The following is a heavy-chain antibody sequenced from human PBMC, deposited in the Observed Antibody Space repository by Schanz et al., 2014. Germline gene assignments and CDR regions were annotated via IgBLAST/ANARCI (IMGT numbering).Heavy chain of an antibody. Sequence: EVQLVESGGGLVQPGGSLRLSCAASGFIFSNFAMEWVRQAPGKGLEWVSAISGSGAGTYYADSVKGRFTFSRDNSKNTLYLQMNSLQTDDTAVYYCFSMHYGNSVYWGQGTLVTVSS. D-gene: IGHD3-3*02. J-gene: IGHJ4*02. V-gene: IGHV3-23*04. CDR3: FSMHYGNSVY. CDR1: GFIFSNFA. CDR2: ISGSGAGT.